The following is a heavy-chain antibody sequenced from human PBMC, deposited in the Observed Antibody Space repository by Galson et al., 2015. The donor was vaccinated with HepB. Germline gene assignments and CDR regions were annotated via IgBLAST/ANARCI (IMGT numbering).Heavy chain of an antibody. J-gene: IGHJ4*02. D-gene: IGHD2-2*01. CDR2: ISSGGGNT. CDR3: AKRVVPAAEHFDY. CDR1: GFTFSIYA. Sequence: SLRLSCAASGFTFSIYAMSWVRQAPGKGLEWVSDISSGGGNTYYADSVKGRFTISRDNSKNTLYLQMNSLRAEDTAVYYCAKRVVPAAEHFDYWGQGTLVTVSS. V-gene: IGHV3-23*01.